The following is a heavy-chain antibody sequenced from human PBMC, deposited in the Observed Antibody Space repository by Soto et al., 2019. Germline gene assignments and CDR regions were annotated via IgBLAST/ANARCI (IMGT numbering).Heavy chain of an antibody. CDR2: INPNSGGT. V-gene: IGHV1-2*02. Sequence: ASVKVSCKASGYTFTGYYMHWVRQAPGQGLEWMGWINPNSGGTNYAQKFQGRVTMTRDTSISTAYMELSRLRSDDTAVYYCAKTRDNNINYYYALDVWGPGTTVTVSS. D-gene: IGHD1-20*01. CDR1: GYTFTGYY. CDR3: AKTRDNNINYYYALDV. J-gene: IGHJ6*02.